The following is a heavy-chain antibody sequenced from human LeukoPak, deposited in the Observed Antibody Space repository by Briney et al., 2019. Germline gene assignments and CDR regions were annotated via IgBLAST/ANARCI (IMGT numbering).Heavy chain of an antibody. CDR2: IKSKTDGGTA. V-gene: IGHV3-15*01. Sequence: PGGSLRLSCAASGFTFSNAWMSWLRQAPGKGLEWVGRIKSKTDGGTADYAAAVKGRFTIPRDDSENTLSLQMSSLKTDDTAVYYCTRDREVAGPDSWGQGTLVTVSS. CDR1: GFTFSNAW. D-gene: IGHD6-19*01. CDR3: TRDREVAGPDS. J-gene: IGHJ4*02.